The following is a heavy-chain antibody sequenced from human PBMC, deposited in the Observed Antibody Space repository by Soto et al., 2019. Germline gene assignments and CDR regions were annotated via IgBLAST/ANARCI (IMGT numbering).Heavy chain of an antibody. CDR2: IIPIFGTA. Sequence: QVQLVQSGAEVKKPGSSVKVSCKASGGTFSSYAISWVRQAPGQWLEWLGGIIPIFGTANYAQKFQGRVPSTADESTNTAYIEVTSLRSEDTAGYYCATKQISPPMGYGMVVWGQGTTVTVSS. CDR3: ATKQISPPMGYGMVV. J-gene: IGHJ6*02. D-gene: IGHD6-13*01. CDR1: GGTFSSYA. V-gene: IGHV1-69*01.